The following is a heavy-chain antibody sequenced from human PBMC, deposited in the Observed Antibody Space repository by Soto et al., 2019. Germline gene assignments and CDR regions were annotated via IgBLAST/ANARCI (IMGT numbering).Heavy chain of an antibody. CDR3: ARRYGGNIDD. Sequence: SETLSLTCTVSGGSISSGGYYWSWIRQPPGKGLEWIGYIYYSGSTNYNPSLKSRVTISVDTSKNQFSLKLSSVTAADTAVYYCARRYGGNIDDWGQGTLVTVSS. CDR1: GGSISSGGYY. V-gene: IGHV4-61*08. D-gene: IGHD1-26*01. CDR2: IYYSGST. J-gene: IGHJ4*02.